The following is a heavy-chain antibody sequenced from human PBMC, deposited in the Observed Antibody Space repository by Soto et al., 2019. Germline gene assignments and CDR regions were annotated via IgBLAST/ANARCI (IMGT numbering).Heavy chain of an antibody. V-gene: IGHV1-18*01. CDR1: GYSFTTYG. CDR3: AREGPAPYYYYGMDV. CDR2: ISGYNGNT. Sequence: QVQLVQSRGEVKKPGASVKVSCKTSGYSFTTYGISWVRQAPGQGLEWMGWISGYNGNTNYAQKLKSRLTMTTDTSTSTAYMELMSLTSDDTAVYYCAREGPAPYYYYGMDVWGQGSTVTVSS. J-gene: IGHJ6*02.